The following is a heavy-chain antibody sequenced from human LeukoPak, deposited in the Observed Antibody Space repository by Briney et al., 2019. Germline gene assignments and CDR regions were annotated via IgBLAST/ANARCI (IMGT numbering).Heavy chain of an antibody. CDR2: IYTSGST. D-gene: IGHD4-17*01. V-gene: IGHV4-4*07. Sequence: PSETLSLTCTVSGGSISSYYWSWIRQPAGKGLEWIGRIYTSGSTNYNPSLKSRVTMSVDTSKNQFSLKLSSVTAADTAVYYCARDSDSSSYGDYAYYYYYYMDVWGKGTTVTVSS. CDR3: ARDSDSSSYGDYAYYYYYYMDV. J-gene: IGHJ6*03. CDR1: GGSISSYY.